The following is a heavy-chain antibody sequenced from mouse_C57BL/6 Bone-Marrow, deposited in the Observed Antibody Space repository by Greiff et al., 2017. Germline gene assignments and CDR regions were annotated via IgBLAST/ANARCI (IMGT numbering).Heavy chain of an antibody. Sequence: EVQLVESEGGLVQPGSSMKLSCTASGFTFSDYYMAWVRQVPEKGLEWVANINYDGSSTYYLDSLKSRFIISRDNAKHILYLQRSSLKTEDTATYYCEREASTVVATGYFDVWGTGTTVTVSS. CDR1: GFTFSDYY. V-gene: IGHV5-16*01. D-gene: IGHD1-1*01. CDR3: EREASTVVATGYFDV. CDR2: INYDGSST. J-gene: IGHJ1*03.